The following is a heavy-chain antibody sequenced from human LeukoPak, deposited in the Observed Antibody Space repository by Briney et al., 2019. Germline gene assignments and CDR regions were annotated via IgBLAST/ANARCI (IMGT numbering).Heavy chain of an antibody. J-gene: IGHJ6*03. CDR3: ARDTEEYSSSHGDYYYYMDV. V-gene: IGHV3-21*01. Sequence: PGGSLRLSCAASGFTFSSYSMNWVRQAPGKGLEWVSSISSSSSYIYYADSVKGRFTISRDNAKNSLYLQMNSLRAEDTAVYYWARDTEEYSSSHGDYYYYMDVWGKGTTVTVSS. CDR1: GFTFSSYS. D-gene: IGHD6-6*01. CDR2: ISSSSSYI.